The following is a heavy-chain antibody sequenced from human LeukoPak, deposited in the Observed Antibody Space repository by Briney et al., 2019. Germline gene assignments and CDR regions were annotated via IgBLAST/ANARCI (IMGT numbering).Heavy chain of an antibody. CDR3: ARDHPSCIDP. CDR1: GFTFSDYY. Sequence: PGGSLRLSCAASGFTFSDYYMSWIRQAPGHGLEWVSYISSSSSYTNYADSVKGRFTISRDNAKNSLYLQMNSLRAEDTAVYYCARDHPSCIDPWGQGTLVTVSS. D-gene: IGHD6-6*01. V-gene: IGHV3-11*05. CDR2: ISSSSSYT. J-gene: IGHJ5*02.